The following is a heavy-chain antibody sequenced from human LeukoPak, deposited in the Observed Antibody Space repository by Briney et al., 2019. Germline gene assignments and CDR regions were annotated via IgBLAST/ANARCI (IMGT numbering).Heavy chain of an antibody. CDR2: ISGSGGST. V-gene: IGHV3-23*01. Sequence: GGSLRLSCAASGFTFSSYAMSWARQAPGKGLEWVSAISGSGGSTYYADSVKGRFTISRDNSKNTLYLQMNSLRAEDTAVYYCAKGNTYYYGSGSNYFDYWGQGTLVTVSS. CDR3: AKGNTYYYGSGSNYFDY. J-gene: IGHJ4*02. CDR1: GFTFSSYA. D-gene: IGHD3-10*01.